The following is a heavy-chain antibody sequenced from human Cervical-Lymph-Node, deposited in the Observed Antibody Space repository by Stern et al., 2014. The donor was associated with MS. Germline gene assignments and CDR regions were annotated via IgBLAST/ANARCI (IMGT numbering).Heavy chain of an antibody. CDR1: GYTFTTYS. J-gene: IGHJ4*02. D-gene: IGHD6-6*01. V-gene: IGHV7-4-1*02. CDR3: ARGHRDYSSSPYFDY. CDR2: ISTSTGNP. Sequence: KLVQSGSELKKPGASVKVSCKASGYTFTTYSMNWLCQAPGQGLEWLGWISTSTGNPTYAQGFTGRFVFSLDTSVSTAYLQISSLQAEDTAVYYCARGHRDYSSSPYFDYWGQGTLVTVSS.